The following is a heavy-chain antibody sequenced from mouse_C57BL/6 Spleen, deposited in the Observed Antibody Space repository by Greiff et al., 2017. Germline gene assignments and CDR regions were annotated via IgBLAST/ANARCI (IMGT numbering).Heavy chain of an antibody. D-gene: IGHD2-2*01. CDR3: ARFYGYDEGYYFDY. CDR2: IHPNSGST. J-gene: IGHJ2*01. CDR1: GYTFTSYW. Sequence: QVQLQHPGAELVKPGASVKLSCKASGYTFTSYWMHWVKQRPGQGLEWIGMIHPNSGSTNYNEKFKSKATLTVDKSSSTAYMQLSSLTSEDSAVYYCARFYGYDEGYYFDYWGQGTTLTVSS. V-gene: IGHV1-64*01.